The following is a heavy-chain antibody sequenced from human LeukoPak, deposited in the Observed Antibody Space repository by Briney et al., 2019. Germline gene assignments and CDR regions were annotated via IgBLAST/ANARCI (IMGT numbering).Heavy chain of an antibody. CDR3: ARDRRPTIYGGLDS. Sequence: GGSLRLSCAASGFTFSDYYMSWLRQAPGKGLEWVANIKHDGSDSFYVGSVKGRFTISRDNSENSLYLQMHSLRVEDTAMYFCARDRRPTIYGGLDSWGQGTVVTVSS. J-gene: IGHJ4*02. CDR2: IKHDGSDS. CDR1: GFTFSDYY. D-gene: IGHD4-17*01. V-gene: IGHV3-7*01.